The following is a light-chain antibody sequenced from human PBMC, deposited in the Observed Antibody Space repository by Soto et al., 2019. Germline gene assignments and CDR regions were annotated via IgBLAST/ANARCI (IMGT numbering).Light chain of an antibody. Sequence: QSVLTQPPSVSAAPGQKVTISCSVSSSNVGNNYVSWYQQLPGSAPKLVIYDNSKRPSGIPDRFSGSRSATSATLGITGLQSGDEADYYRGTWDSSLSAGVFGSGTKVTVL. J-gene: IGLJ1*01. V-gene: IGLV1-51*01. CDR3: GTWDSSLSAGV. CDR1: SSNVGNNY. CDR2: DNS.